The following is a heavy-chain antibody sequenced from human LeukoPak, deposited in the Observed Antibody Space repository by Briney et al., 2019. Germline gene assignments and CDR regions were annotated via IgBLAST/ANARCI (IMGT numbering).Heavy chain of an antibody. V-gene: IGHV4-34*01. Sequence: SETLSLTRAVYGGSFSGYYWSWIRQPPGKGLEWIGEINHSGSTNYNPSLKSRVTISVDTSKNQFSLKLSSVTAADTAVYYCARVWSSSWYEVGPNWFDPWGQGTLVTVSS. CDR3: ARVWSSSWYEVGPNWFDP. J-gene: IGHJ5*02. CDR1: GGSFSGYY. D-gene: IGHD6-13*01. CDR2: INHSGST.